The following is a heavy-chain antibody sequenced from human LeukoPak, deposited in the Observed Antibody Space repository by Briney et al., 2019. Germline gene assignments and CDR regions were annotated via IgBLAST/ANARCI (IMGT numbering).Heavy chain of an antibody. CDR1: GFTFGSYS. CDR2: ISYDGSNK. Sequence: GGSLRLSCAASGFTFGSYSMNWVRQAPGKGLEWVAVISYDGSNKYYADSVKGRFTISRDNSKNTLYLQMNSLRAEDTAVYYCARGRYDSSGYYYYNWLDYWGQGTLVTVSS. D-gene: IGHD3-22*01. CDR3: ARGRYDSSGYYYYNWLDY. J-gene: IGHJ4*02. V-gene: IGHV3-30*03.